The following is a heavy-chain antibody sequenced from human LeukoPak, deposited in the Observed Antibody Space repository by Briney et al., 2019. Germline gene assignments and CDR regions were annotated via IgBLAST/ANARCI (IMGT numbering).Heavy chain of an antibody. Sequence: PSETLSLTCTVSGGSISSYYWSWIRQPPGKGLEWIGYIYYSGSTNYNPSLKSRVTISVDTSKNPFSLKLSSVTAADTAVYYCARAERITIFGVVIIKVEAFDIWGQGTMVTVSS. CDR3: ARAERITIFGVVIIKVEAFDI. V-gene: IGHV4-59*01. CDR2: IYYSGST. CDR1: GGSISSYY. D-gene: IGHD3-3*01. J-gene: IGHJ3*02.